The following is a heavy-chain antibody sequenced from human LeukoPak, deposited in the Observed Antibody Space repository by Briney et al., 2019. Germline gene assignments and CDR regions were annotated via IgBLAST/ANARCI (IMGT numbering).Heavy chain of an antibody. Sequence: PSETLSLTCTVSSGSIGSSSNYWGWIRQAPGKGLEWIGDVYYSGSTFYNPSLKSRVTISVDTSKNQFSLKLRSVTAADTAIYYCARASFNVVFGNWFDPWGQGTLVTVSS. V-gene: IGHV4-39*01. CDR1: SGSIGSSSNY. J-gene: IGHJ5*02. CDR3: ARASFNVVFGNWFDP. CDR2: VYYSGST. D-gene: IGHD2-8*01.